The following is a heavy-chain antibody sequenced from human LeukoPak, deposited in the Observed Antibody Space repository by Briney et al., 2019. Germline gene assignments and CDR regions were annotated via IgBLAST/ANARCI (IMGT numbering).Heavy chain of an antibody. CDR3: ARDRNDYYGSGSYTFPLDV. V-gene: IGHV3-21*01. J-gene: IGHJ6*02. Sequence: GGSLRLSCAASGFTFSSYSMNWVRQAPGKGLEWVSSISSSSSYIYYADSVRGRFTISRDNAKNSLYLQMNSLRAEDTAVYYCARDRNDYYGSGSYTFPLDVWGQGTTVTVSS. CDR2: ISSSSSYI. CDR1: GFTFSSYS. D-gene: IGHD3-10*01.